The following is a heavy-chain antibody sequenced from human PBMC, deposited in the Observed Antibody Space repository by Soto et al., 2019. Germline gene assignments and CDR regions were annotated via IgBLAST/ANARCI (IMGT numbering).Heavy chain of an antibody. CDR1: GGTFSSYA. V-gene: IGHV1-69*01. Sequence: QVQLVQSGAEVKKPGSSVKVSCKASGGTFSSYAISWVRQAPGQGLEWMGGIIPIFGTANYAQKFQGSVTITADESTSTAYMELRSLRSEDTAVYYCASGRRSSWYQVGSSNWFDPWGQGTLVTVSS. J-gene: IGHJ5*02. CDR2: IIPIFGTA. CDR3: ASGRRSSWYQVGSSNWFDP. D-gene: IGHD6-13*01.